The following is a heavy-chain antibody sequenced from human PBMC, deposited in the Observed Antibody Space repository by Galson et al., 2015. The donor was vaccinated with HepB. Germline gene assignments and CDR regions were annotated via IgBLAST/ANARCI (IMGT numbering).Heavy chain of an antibody. Sequence: SLRLSCAASGFTFSSYSMNWVRQAPGKGLEWVSYISSSSSTIYYADSVKGRFTISRDNAKNSLYLQMNSLRDEDTAVYYCASVEGSITMVRGVISPSRYYYYGMDVWGQGTTVTVSS. D-gene: IGHD3-10*01. CDR2: ISSSSSTI. CDR3: ASVEGSITMVRGVISPSRYYYYGMDV. J-gene: IGHJ6*02. V-gene: IGHV3-48*02. CDR1: GFTFSSYS.